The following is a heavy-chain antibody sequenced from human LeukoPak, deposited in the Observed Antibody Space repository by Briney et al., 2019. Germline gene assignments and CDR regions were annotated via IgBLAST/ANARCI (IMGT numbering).Heavy chain of an antibody. CDR2: IKQDGSEI. D-gene: IGHD3-16*01. CDR1: GLTLSNYW. CDR3: ARDLSGGVNL. V-gene: IGHV3-7*03. J-gene: IGHJ5*02. Sequence: GSLRLSCAASGLTLSNYWMNWVRQAPGKGLELVANIKQDGSEIYYVDSVKGRFTISRDNAKNTLYLQMNSLRAEDTAVYYCARDLSGGVNLWGQGTLVTVSS.